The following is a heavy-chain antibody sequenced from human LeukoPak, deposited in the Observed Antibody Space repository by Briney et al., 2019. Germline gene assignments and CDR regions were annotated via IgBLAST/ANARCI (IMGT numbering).Heavy chain of an antibody. D-gene: IGHD6-25*01. J-gene: IGHJ4*02. V-gene: IGHV3-48*03. CDR1: RFPFSIYE. Sequence: GGSLRLSCVVSRFPFSIYEMNWVRQAPGKGLEWVSNIHSSGTVKYYSDSVKGRFSISRDNAKSSLYLQMNSLRVEDTAVYYCALLAAASDFDYWGQGALVTVSS. CDR2: IHSSGTVK. CDR3: ALLAAASDFDY.